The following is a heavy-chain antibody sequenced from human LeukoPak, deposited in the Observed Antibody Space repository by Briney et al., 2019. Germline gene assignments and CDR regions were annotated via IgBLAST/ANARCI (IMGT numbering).Heavy chain of an antibody. D-gene: IGHD3-9*01. CDR2: LRSKAYGGTT. CDR3: TSEGGDYDILTGYQDNFDY. CDR1: GFTFSSYG. Sequence: PGGSLRLSCAASGFTFSSYGMHWVRQAPGKGLEWVGFLRSKAYGGTTEYAASVKGRFTISGDDSKSIAYLQMNSLKTEDTAVYYCTSEGGDYDILTGYQDNFDYWGQGTLVTVSS. J-gene: IGHJ4*02. V-gene: IGHV3-49*04.